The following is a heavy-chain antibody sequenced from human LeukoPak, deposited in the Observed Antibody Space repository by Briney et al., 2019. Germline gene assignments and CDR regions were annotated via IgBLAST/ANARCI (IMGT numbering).Heavy chain of an antibody. CDR1: GFTFDDYG. J-gene: IGHJ3*02. CDR3: ARAGDSSGRMARGAFDI. CDR2: INWNGGST. D-gene: IGHD3-22*01. Sequence: GGSLRLSCAASGFTFDDYGMSWVRQAPGKGLEWVSGINWNGGSTGYADSVKGRFTISRDNAKNSLYLQMNSLRTEDTALYHCARAGDSSGRMARGAFDIWGQGTMVTDSS. V-gene: IGHV3-20*01.